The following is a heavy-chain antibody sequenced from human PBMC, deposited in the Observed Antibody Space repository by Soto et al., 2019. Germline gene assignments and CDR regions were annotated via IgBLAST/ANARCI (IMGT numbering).Heavy chain of an antibody. CDR1: GFNFNGYG. J-gene: IGHJ5*01. V-gene: IGHV3-33*01. D-gene: IGHD3-16*01. Sequence: VQLVESGGGVVQPGASLRLSCEASGFNFNGYGMHWVRQAPGKGLEWVAGVYRDGSDQQYAESVRGRFTISRDNSKNTLPLQTSSLRGEETATYFSARRKGGGAYINWIDFWGQGTLVTVSS. CDR3: ARRKGGGAYINWIDF. CDR2: VYRDGSDQ.